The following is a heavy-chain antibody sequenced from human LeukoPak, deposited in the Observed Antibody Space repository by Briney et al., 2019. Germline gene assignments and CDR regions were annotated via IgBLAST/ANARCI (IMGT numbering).Heavy chain of an antibody. CDR3: ARSRTRCDSSGYYYFDY. CDR2: IKQDGSEK. J-gene: IGHJ4*02. D-gene: IGHD3-22*01. V-gene: IGHV3-7*01. CDR1: GFTFSSYW. Sequence: GGSLRLSCAASGFTFSSYWMSWVRQAPGKGLEWVANIKQDGSEKYYVDPVKGRFTISRDNSKNTLYLQMNSLRAEDTAVYYCARSRTRCDSSGYYYFDYWGQGTLVTVSS.